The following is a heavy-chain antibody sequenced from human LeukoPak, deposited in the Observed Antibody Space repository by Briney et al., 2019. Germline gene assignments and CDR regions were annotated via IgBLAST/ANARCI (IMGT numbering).Heavy chain of an antibody. V-gene: IGHV1-8*03. J-gene: IGHJ4*02. CDR1: GYTSTSYD. D-gene: IGHD6-6*01. CDR3: ARAKQLGHFDY. Sequence: GASVKVSCKASGYTSTSYDINWVRQATGQGLEWMGWMNPNSGNTGYAQKFQGRVTITRNTSISTAYMELSSLRSEDTAVYYCARAKQLGHFDYWGQGTLVTVSS. CDR2: MNPNSGNT.